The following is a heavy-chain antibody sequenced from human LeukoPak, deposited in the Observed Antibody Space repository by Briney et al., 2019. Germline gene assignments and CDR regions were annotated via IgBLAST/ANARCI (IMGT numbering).Heavy chain of an antibody. CDR3: ARAGYCSGGSCYSWFDP. CDR1: GYSISSGYY. V-gene: IGHV4-38-2*01. Sequence: SETLSLTCAVSGYSISSGYYWGWIRQPPGKGLEWIGSIYHSGSTYSNPSLKSRVTISVDTSKNQFSLKLSSVTAADTAVYYCARAGYCSGGSCYSWFDPWGQGTLVTVSS. CDR2: IYHSGST. D-gene: IGHD2-15*01. J-gene: IGHJ5*02.